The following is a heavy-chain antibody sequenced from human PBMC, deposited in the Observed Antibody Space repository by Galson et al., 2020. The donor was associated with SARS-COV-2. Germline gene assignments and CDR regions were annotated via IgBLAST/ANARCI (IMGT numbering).Heavy chain of an antibody. V-gene: IGHV4-30-4*01. CDR1: GGSISSGDYY. CDR3: ARDRSLGSYSNWFDP. J-gene: IGHJ5*02. CDR2: ISNSGTV. D-gene: IGHD3-10*01. Sequence: SETLSLTCTVSGGSISSGDYYWGWIRQPPGKGLEWVGSISNSGTVRYTPSLTSRATILLDTSKNQLSLKLTSVTAADTAVYYCARDRSLGSYSNWFDPWGQGTLVTVSS.